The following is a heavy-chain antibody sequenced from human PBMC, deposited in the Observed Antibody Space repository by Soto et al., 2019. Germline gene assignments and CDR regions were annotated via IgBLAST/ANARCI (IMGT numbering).Heavy chain of an antibody. Sequence: QLQLQESGPGLVKPSETLSLTCTVSGGSISSSSYYWGWIRQPPGKGLEWIGSIYYSGSTYYNPSLKSRVTISVDTSKNQFSLKLSSVTAADTAVYYCARRSQYYDILTGYYPHDAFDIWGQGTMVTVSS. D-gene: IGHD3-9*01. V-gene: IGHV4-39*01. J-gene: IGHJ3*02. CDR2: IYYSGST. CDR3: ARRSQYYDILTGYYPHDAFDI. CDR1: GGSISSSSYY.